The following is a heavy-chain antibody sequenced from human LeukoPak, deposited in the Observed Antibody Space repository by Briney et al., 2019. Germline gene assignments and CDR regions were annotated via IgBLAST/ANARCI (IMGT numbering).Heavy chain of an antibody. V-gene: IGHV3-23*01. J-gene: IGHJ4*02. CDR1: GFTSDDYG. CDR2: IFPSGGEI. Sequence: GGSLRLSCAASGFTSDDYGMNWVRQAPGKGLEWVSSIFPSGGEIHYADSVRGRFTISRDNSKSTLSLQMNSLRAEGTAVYYCARTLIEYSSSSCYFDYWGQGTLVTVSS. D-gene: IGHD6-6*01. CDR3: ARTLIEYSSSSCYFDY.